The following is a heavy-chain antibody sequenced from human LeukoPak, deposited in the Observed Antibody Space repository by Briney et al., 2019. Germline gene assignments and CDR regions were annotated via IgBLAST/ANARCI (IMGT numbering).Heavy chain of an antibody. Sequence: GGSLRLSCAASGFTFSSYNMNWVRQAPGKGLEWVSSISRSSSYIYYADSVKGRFTISRDNAKNSLFLQMNSLKAEDTAVYFCTTEAYSSAWYNDYWGQGTLVTVSS. J-gene: IGHJ4*02. CDR3: TTEAYSSAWYNDY. CDR2: ISRSSSYI. CDR1: GFTFSSYN. D-gene: IGHD6-13*01. V-gene: IGHV3-21*01.